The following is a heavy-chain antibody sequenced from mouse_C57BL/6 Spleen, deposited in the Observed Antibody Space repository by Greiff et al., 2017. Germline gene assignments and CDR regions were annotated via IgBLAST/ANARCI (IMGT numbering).Heavy chain of an antibody. Sequence: DVQLQESGTVLARPGASVKMSCKTSGYTFTSYWLHWVKQRPGTGLEWKGAIYPGNSDTSYNQKFKGKAKLTAVTSASTAYMELSSLTNVDSAVYYCTIIPTNGIGYWGQGTTLTVSS. V-gene: IGHV1-5*01. J-gene: IGHJ2*01. D-gene: IGHD1-1*01. CDR1: GYTFTSYW. CDR3: TIIPTNGIGY. CDR2: IYPGNSDT.